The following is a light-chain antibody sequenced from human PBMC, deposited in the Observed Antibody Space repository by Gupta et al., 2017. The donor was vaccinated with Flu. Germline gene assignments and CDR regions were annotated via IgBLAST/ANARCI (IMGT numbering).Light chain of an antibody. J-gene: IGKJ3*01. CDR2: GAS. Sequence: EIVLTQSPGTLSLSQGESATLSCRTSQSVGRNYLAWYQQKPGQAPRLLIYGASSRATGIPDRFSGSGSGTDFTLTISRVEPEDFAVYYCQQYDGSCTFGPGTQVDIK. CDR1: QSVGRNY. V-gene: IGKV3-20*01. CDR3: QQYDGSCT.